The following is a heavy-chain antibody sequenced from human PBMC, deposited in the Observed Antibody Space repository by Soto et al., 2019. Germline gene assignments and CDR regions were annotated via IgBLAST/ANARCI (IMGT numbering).Heavy chain of an antibody. CDR1: GFTFSSYA. CDR3: AKSRAEKPEGHPRNWFDP. V-gene: IGHV3-23*01. D-gene: IGHD6-13*01. J-gene: IGHJ5*02. CDR2: ISGSGGST. Sequence: GGSLRLSCAASGFTFSSYAMSWVRQAPGKGLEWVSAISGSGGSTYYADSVKGRFTISRDNSKNTLYLQMNSLRAEDTAVYYCAKSRAEKPEGHPRNWFDPWGQGTLVTVSS.